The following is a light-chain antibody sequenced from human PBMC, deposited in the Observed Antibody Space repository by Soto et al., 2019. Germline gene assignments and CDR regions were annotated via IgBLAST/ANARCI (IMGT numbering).Light chain of an antibody. J-gene: IGKJ3*01. Sequence: DIQLTQSPSFLSASVGDRVTITCRASQGISSYLSWYQQKPGKAPKLLIYAASTLQSGVPSRFSGSGSGTEFTLTLSSLQPEDFATYYCQQLNSYPPTFGPGTKVDIK. CDR3: QQLNSYPPT. V-gene: IGKV1-9*01. CDR1: QGISSY. CDR2: AAS.